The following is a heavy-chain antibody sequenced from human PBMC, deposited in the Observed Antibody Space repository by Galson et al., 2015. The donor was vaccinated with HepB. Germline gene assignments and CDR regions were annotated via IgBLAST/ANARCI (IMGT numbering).Heavy chain of an antibody. D-gene: IGHD3-22*01. V-gene: IGHV4-4*07. J-gene: IGHJ5*02. CDR2: IYTSGST. CDR3: ARDNYDSSGYTNWFDP. Sequence: SETLSLTCTVSGGSISSYYWSWIRQPAGKGLEWIGRIYTSGSTNYNPSLKSRVTMSVDTSKNQFSLKLSSVTAADTAVYYCARDNYDSSGYTNWFDPWGQGTLVTVSS. CDR1: GGSISSYY.